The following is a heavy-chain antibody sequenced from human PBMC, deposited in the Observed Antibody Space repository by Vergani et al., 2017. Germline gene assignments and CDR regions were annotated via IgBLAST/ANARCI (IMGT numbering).Heavy chain of an antibody. CDR3: ARRRHWGSYFWAPNWSDP. D-gene: IGHD3-16*01. V-gene: IGHV5-51*03. CDR1: GDNFNNYW. CDR2: IYPLNSET. Sequence: EVPLIQSGTEVRKPGESLKISCKDSGDNFNNYWIGWVRQMPGEGLEWMAVIYPLNSETVYSPSFQGQVTISADKSINTAYLQWSSLKATDTAMYYCARRRHWGSYFWAPNWSDPWGQGTLVTVSS. J-gene: IGHJ5*02.